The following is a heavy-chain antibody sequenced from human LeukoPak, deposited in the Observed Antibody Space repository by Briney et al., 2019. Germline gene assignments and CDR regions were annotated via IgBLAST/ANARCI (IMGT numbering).Heavy chain of an antibody. D-gene: IGHD3-9*01. CDR2: IRNDGSNK. CDR1: GLTFSSYG. V-gene: IGHV3-30*02. Sequence: GSLRLSCAASGLTFSSYGMHWVRQAPGKGLEWVAFIRNDGSNKYYADSVKGRFTISRDNSKNMVYLQMNSLSAEDTAVYYCAKGPNYDILTGWRKTYNGFDVWGQGTMVTVSS. CDR3: AKGPNYDILTGWRKTYNGFDV. J-gene: IGHJ3*01.